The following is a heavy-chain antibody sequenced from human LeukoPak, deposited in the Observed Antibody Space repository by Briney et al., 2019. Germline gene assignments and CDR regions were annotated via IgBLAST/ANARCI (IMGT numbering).Heavy chain of an antibody. V-gene: IGHV3-66*01. D-gene: IGHD3-9*01. J-gene: IGHJ4*02. CDR1: GFTVSSSY. CDR2: IYSGGST. Sequence: GGSLRLSCVGSGFTVSSSYMSWVRQAPGKGLEWVSLIYSGGSTYYADSVKGRFTISRDNSKNTLYLQMNSLRAEDTAAYYCARGQTGYAYFDSWGQGTLVTVSS. CDR3: ARGQTGYAYFDS.